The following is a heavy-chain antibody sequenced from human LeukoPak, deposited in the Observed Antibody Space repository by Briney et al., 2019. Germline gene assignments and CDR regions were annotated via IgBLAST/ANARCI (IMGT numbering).Heavy chain of an antibody. Sequence: GGSLRLSCAASGFTFSSYSMNWVRQAPGKGLEWVSFISSSRAHINYADSVKGRFIISRDNPRNSLYLQMNSLRAEDTAVYYCARDRFGGSYYDYWGQGTLVTVSS. CDR3: ARDRFGGSYYDY. CDR1: GFTFSSYS. J-gene: IGHJ4*02. D-gene: IGHD3-16*01. CDR2: ISSSRAHI. V-gene: IGHV3-21*01.